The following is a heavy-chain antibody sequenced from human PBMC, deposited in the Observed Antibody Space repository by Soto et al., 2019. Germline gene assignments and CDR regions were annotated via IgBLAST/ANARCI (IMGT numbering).Heavy chain of an antibody. V-gene: IGHV4-59*01. CDR1: GGSISYYY. Sequence: SETLSLTCTVSGGSISYYYWNWIRQSPGKGLEWIGYIFYSGSTHYNPSLKSRVTISIDTSKNQFSLRLTSVTAADTAVYFCARGSPPSKYGLDVWGQGTTVTVS. D-gene: IGHD6-13*01. CDR3: ARGSPPSKYGLDV. J-gene: IGHJ6*02. CDR2: IFYSGST.